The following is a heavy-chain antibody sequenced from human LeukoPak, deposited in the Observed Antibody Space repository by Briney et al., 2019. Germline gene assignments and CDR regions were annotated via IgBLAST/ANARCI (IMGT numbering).Heavy chain of an antibody. V-gene: IGHV4-31*03. J-gene: IGHJ4*02. CDR1: GGSISSGGYY. D-gene: IGHD4-23*01. Sequence: PSETLSLTCTVSGGSISSGGYYWSWIRQHPGTGLEWIGYIYYSGSTYYNPSLKSRVTISVDTSKNQFSLKLSSVTAADTAVYYCARVWGGGTYYFDYWGQGTLVTVSS. CDR3: ARVWGGGTYYFDY. CDR2: IYYSGST.